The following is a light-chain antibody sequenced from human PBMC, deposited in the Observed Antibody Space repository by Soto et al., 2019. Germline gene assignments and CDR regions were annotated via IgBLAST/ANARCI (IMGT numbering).Light chain of an antibody. Sequence: DIQMTQSPSSLSASVGDRVTITCRASQGISNYLAWYQQKPGKVPKLLIYAASTLQSGVLSRFSGSGSGTDFTLTISSPQPEDVATYYCQKYNSAPWTFGQGTKVEIK. V-gene: IGKV1-27*01. J-gene: IGKJ1*01. CDR1: QGISNY. CDR2: AAS. CDR3: QKYNSAPWT.